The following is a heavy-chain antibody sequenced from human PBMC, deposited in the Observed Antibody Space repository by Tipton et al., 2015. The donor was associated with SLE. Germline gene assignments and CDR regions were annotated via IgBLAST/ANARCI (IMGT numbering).Heavy chain of an antibody. V-gene: IGHV4-34*01. Sequence: TLSLTCAVYGGSFSDYYWSWIRQPPGKGLEWIGEINNSGSTNYNPSLKSRVTISVDTSKNQFSLKLSSVTAADTAVYYCARELAVTGGAFDIWGQGTMVTVSS. D-gene: IGHD4-17*01. CDR2: INNSGST. CDR1: GGSFSDYY. CDR3: ARELAVTGGAFDI. J-gene: IGHJ3*02.